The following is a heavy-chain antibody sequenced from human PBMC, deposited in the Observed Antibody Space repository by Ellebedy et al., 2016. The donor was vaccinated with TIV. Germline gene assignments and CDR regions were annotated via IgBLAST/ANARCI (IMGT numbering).Heavy chain of an antibody. CDR2: IHPSGTT. V-gene: IGHV4-39*01. J-gene: IGHJ4*02. CDR3: ARARGQYLYGSGSYFTN. D-gene: IGHD3-10*01. CDR1: ACPVATSSHF. Sequence: MPSETLSLTCTVSACPVATSSHFWSWIRQPPGKGLECIGEIHPSGTTNYNPSLKGRLTLSVDTPKKQFSLRLTSVTAADTALYYCARARGQYLYGSGSYFTNWGQGIMVAVSS.